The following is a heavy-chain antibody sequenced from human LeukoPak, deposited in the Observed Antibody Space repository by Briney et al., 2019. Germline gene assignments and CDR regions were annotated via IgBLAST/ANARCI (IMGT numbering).Heavy chain of an antibody. J-gene: IGHJ6*03. CDR2: INPNSGGT. Sequence: ASVKVSCKASGYTFTGYYMHWVRQAPGQGLEWMGWINPNSGGTNYAQKFQGRVTMTRDTSISTAYMELSRLRSDDTAVYYCAATSDSSRFDYYYYYMDVWSKGTTVTVS. CDR3: AATSDSSRFDYYYYYMDV. V-gene: IGHV1-2*02. D-gene: IGHD3-22*01. CDR1: GYTFTGYY.